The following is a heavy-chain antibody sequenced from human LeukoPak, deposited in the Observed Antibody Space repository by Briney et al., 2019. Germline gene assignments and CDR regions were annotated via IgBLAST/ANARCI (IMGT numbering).Heavy chain of an antibody. D-gene: IGHD6-6*01. Sequence: ASVKVSCKASGYTFTGYYIHWVRQAPGQGLEWMGWINPNSGGTNYAQKFQGRVTMTRDVSTSTVYMELSSLRSDDTAAYYCARQLNSTSSPRVFAYWGQVTLVTVSS. CDR3: ARQLNSTSSPRVFAY. J-gene: IGHJ4*01. V-gene: IGHV1-2*02. CDR2: INPNSGGT. CDR1: GYTFTGYY.